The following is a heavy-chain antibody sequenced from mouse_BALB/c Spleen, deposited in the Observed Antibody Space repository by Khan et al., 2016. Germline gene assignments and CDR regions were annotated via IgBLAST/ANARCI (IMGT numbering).Heavy chain of an antibody. V-gene: IGHV1S81*02. CDR3: TIANYDYPFAY. CDR1: GYTFTSYY. J-gene: IGHJ3*01. CDR2: INPSNGDT. Sequence: QVQLQQSGAELVKPGASVKLFCKASGYTFTSYYMYWVKQRPGQGLEWIGEINPSNGDTNFNERFKSKATLTVDKSSSTTYMQFSSLTSEDSAVYYYTIANYDYPFAYWGRGTLVTVAA. D-gene: IGHD2-4*01.